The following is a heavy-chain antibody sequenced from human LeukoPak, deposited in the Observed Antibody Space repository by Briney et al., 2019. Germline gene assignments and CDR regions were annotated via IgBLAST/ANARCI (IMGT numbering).Heavy chain of an antibody. CDR1: GGSFSGYY. CDR2: INHSGGT. Sequence: SETLSLTCAVYGGSFSGYYWSWIRQPPGKGLEWIGEINHSGGTNYNPSLKSRVTISVDTSKNQFSLKLSSVTAADTAVYYCARACWYYDSSGYYSYYYYGMDVWGQGTTVTVSS. V-gene: IGHV4-34*01. CDR3: ARACWYYDSSGYYSYYYYGMDV. D-gene: IGHD3-22*01. J-gene: IGHJ6*02.